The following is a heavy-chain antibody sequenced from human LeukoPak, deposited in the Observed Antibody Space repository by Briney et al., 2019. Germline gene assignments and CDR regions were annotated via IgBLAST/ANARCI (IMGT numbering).Heavy chain of an antibody. CDR3: ARRRPYYYYMDV. Sequence: PSETLSLTCTASGGSISSSSYYWGWIRQPPGKGLEWIGSIYYSGSTYYNPSLKSRVTISVDTSKNQFSLKLSSVTAADTAAYYCARRRPYYYYMDVWGKGTTVTVSS. J-gene: IGHJ6*03. CDR1: GGSISSSSYY. CDR2: IYYSGST. V-gene: IGHV4-39*01.